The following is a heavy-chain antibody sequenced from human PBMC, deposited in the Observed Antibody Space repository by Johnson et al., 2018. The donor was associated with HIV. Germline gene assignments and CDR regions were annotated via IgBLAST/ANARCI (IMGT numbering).Heavy chain of an antibody. CDR3: ASTIDVVPTGRSYDAFDI. CDR2: VKSKTDGGTI. CDR1: GFTFSNAW. J-gene: IGHJ3*02. Sequence: VQLVESGGGLVKSGGSLRVSCAASGFTFSNAWMSWVRQAPGKGLEWVGRVKSKTDGGTIDYAAPVKGRFSISRDDAKNTLYLQMNSLRAEDTAVYYCASTIDVVPTGRSYDAFDIWGQGTMV. V-gene: IGHV3-15*01. D-gene: IGHD5-12*01.